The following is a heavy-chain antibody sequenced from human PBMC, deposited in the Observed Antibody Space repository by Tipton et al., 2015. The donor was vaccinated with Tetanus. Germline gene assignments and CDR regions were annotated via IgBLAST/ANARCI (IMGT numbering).Heavy chain of an antibody. J-gene: IGHJ4*01. D-gene: IGHD2-21*02. V-gene: IGHV4-30-2*01. CDR1: GALLSTGGYS. Sequence: TLSLTCAVSGALLSTGGYSWGWIRQPPGQGLEWIGYIYHTGSTYYNPSLRSRVTISAVGYKNQISLKLSSVTAADTGVYYCATVGLVTASVKYWGQGTLVTVSS. CDR2: IYHTGST. CDR3: ATVGLVTASVKY.